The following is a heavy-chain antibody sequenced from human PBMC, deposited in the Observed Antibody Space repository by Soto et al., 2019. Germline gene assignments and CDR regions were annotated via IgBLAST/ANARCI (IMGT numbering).Heavy chain of an antibody. CDR3: ASLVPAGGFGP. J-gene: IGHJ5*02. V-gene: IGHV4-4*02. Sequence: SETLSLTCAVSGGSISSSNWWSWVRQPPGKGLEWIGEIYHSGSTNYNPSLMSRVTISVNKSKNQFALNLCSVTAADTAVYSCASLVPAGGFGPWGQGTLVTVAS. D-gene: IGHD2-2*01. CDR2: IYHSGST. CDR1: GGSISSSNW.